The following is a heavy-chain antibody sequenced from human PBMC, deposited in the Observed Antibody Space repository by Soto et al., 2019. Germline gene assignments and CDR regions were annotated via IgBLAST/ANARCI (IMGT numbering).Heavy chain of an antibody. V-gene: IGHV1-3*01. CDR2: INAGNGNT. CDR1: GFTLSSSA. Sequence: GASVKVSCKTSGFTLSSSAMHWVRQAPGQRLEWMGWINAGNGNTKYSQKFQGRVTITRDTSASTAYMELSSLRSEDTAVYYCARDPSYYGMDVWGQGTTVTVSS. J-gene: IGHJ6*02. CDR3: ARDPSYYGMDV.